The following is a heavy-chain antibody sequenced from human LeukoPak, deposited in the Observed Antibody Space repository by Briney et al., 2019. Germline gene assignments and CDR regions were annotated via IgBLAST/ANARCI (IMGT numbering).Heavy chain of an antibody. CDR3: AKDRVGYYYDSSCPPAPYYFDY. V-gene: IGHV3-23*01. J-gene: IGHJ4*02. D-gene: IGHD3-22*01. CDR2: ISGSGGST. CDR1: GFTFSSYA. Sequence: GGSLRLSCAASGFTFSSYAMSWVRQAPGKGLEWVSAISGSGGSTYYADSVKGRFTISRDNSKNTLYLQMNSLRAEDTAVYYCAKDRVGYYYDSSCPPAPYYFDYWGQGALVTVSS.